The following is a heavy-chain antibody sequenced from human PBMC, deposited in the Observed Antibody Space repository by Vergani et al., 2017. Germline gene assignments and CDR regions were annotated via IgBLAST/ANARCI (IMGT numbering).Heavy chain of an antibody. Sequence: VQLVESGGGVVQPGRSLRLSCAASGFTFSSYAMHWVRQAPGKGLEWGAVISYDGSNKYYADSVKGRFTISRDNSKNTLYLQMNSLRAEDTAVYYCARKRYRTYXFDYWGQGTLVTVSS. D-gene: IGHD5-12*01. CDR3: ARKRYRTYXFDY. CDR2: ISYDGSNK. J-gene: IGHJ4*02. V-gene: IGHV3-30-3*01. CDR1: GFTFSSYA.